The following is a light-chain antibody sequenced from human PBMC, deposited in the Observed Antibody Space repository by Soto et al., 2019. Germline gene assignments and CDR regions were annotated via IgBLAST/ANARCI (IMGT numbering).Light chain of an antibody. J-gene: IGKJ4*01. CDR1: QGISNY. CDR3: LQLFRYPRT. CDR2: SAS. Sequence: DIQLTQSPSFLSASVGDRITITCRASQGISNYLAWYQQKPGKAPELLVYSASTLQSGVPSRFSGGGSETEFSLTIGTLQPEDFATYYCLQLFRYPRTFGGGTKVDLK. V-gene: IGKV1-9*01.